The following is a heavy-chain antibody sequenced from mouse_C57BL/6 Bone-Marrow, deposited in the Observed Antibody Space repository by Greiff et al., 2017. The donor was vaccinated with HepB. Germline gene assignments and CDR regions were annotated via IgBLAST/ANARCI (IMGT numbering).Heavy chain of an antibody. CDR3: ARSGPFIKGY. CDR1: GYTFTSYW. CDR2: IHPNSGST. D-gene: IGHD1-1*01. J-gene: IGHJ2*01. Sequence: QVHVKQPGAELVKPGASVKLSCKASGYTFTSYWMHWVKQRPGQGLEWIGMIHPNSGSTNYNEKFKSKATLTVDKSSSTAYMQLSSLTSEDSAVYCCARSGPFIKGYWGQGTTLTVSS. V-gene: IGHV1-64*01.